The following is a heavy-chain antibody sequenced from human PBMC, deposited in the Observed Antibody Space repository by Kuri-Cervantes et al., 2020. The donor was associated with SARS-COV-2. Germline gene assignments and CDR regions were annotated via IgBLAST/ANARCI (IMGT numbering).Heavy chain of an antibody. V-gene: IGHV4-34*01. J-gene: IGHJ6*04. Sequence: GYYWSWIRQHPGKGLEWIGEINHSGSTNYNPSLKSRVTISVDTSKNQFSLKLSSVTAADTAVYYCARGGVLRFLVWLPPSHYGKDVWGEGTTVTVSS. CDR3: ARGGVLRFLVWLPPSHYGKDV. CDR2: INHSGST. D-gene: IGHD3-3*01. CDR1: GYY.